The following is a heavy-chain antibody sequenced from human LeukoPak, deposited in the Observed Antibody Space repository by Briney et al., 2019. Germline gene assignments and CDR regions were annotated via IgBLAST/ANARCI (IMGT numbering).Heavy chain of an antibody. D-gene: IGHD3-22*01. J-gene: IGHJ4*02. CDR1: GGSISSYY. Sequence: SETLSLTCTISGGSISSYYWSWIRQPAGKGLEWIGRLYTSGSTNYNPSLKSRVTMSVDTSKNQFSLKLTSMTAADTAVYYCARGGSSGYYYGWGQGTLVTVSS. CDR2: LYTSGST. V-gene: IGHV4-4*07. CDR3: ARGGSSGYYYG.